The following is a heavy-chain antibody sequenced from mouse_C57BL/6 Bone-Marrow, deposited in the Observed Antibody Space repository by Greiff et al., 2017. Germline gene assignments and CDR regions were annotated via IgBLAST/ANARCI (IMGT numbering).Heavy chain of an antibody. CDR1: EYEFPSHD. V-gene: IGHV5-2*01. CDR3: ALMRVTTGFAY. D-gene: IGHD2-2*01. CDR2: INSDGGST. J-gene: IGHJ3*01. Sequence: EVMLVESGGGLVQPGESLKLSCESNEYEFPSHDMSWVRKTPEKRLELVAAINSDGGSTYYPDTMARRFIISRDNTKKTLYLQMSSLRSEDTALYYCALMRVTTGFAYWGQGTLVTVSA.